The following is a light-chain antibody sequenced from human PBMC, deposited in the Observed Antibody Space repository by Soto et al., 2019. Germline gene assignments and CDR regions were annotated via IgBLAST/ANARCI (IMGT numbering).Light chain of an antibody. J-gene: IGLJ1*01. CDR2: EVS. Sequence: QSAVTQPHSASGPAGQAVTNSGTGTSRDAGAYNDASLYEQHPGKGPRPMIYEVSKRPSWVPDRFSGSKSGNTASLTVSGLQAEDEADYYCSSYAGSDNFFRTGTKVTVL. CDR3: SSYAGSDNF. V-gene: IGLV2-8*01. CDR1: SRDAGAYND.